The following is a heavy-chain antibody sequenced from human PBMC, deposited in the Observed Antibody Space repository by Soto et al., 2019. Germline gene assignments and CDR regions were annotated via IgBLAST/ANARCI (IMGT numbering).Heavy chain of an antibody. J-gene: IGHJ3*02. CDR1: GYTFTSYA. Sequence: QVPLVQSGAEVKKPGASVKVSCKASGYTFTSYAMHWVRQAPGQRLEWMGWINAGNGNTKYSQKFQGRVTITRDTSASTAYMELSRLRSEDTAVYYCARELPAGTFDIWGQGTMVPVSS. CDR3: ARELPAGTFDI. D-gene: IGHD6-13*01. CDR2: INAGNGNT. V-gene: IGHV1-3*01.